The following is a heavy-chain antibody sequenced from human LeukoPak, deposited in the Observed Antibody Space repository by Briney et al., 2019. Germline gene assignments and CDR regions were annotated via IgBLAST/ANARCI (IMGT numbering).Heavy chain of an antibody. CDR2: ISAYNGKT. V-gene: IGHV1-18*01. CDR1: GYTFTSYG. D-gene: IGHD1-26*01. J-gene: IGHJ4*02. CDR3: ARECSKVVGSCGFDY. Sequence: GASVKVSCKASGYTFTSYGISWVRQAPGQGLEWMGWISAYNGKTNYAQKLQGRVTMTTDTSTSTAYMELRSPRSDDTAVYYCARECSKVVGSCGFDYWGQGTLVTVSS.